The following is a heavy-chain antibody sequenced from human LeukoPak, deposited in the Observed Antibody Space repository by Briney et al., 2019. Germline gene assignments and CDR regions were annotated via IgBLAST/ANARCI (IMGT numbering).Heavy chain of an antibody. V-gene: IGHV3-30*02. D-gene: IGHD2-2*02. J-gene: IGHJ4*02. CDR2: IRFDGSNK. CDR1: GFTFSSYG. Sequence: GGSLRLSCAASGFTFSSYGMHWVRQAPGRGLEWVAFIRFDGSNKYYADSVKGRFTISRDNSKNTLYLQMNSLRAEDTAVYYCAKGGYCTSTSCYTGEVDYWGQGTLVTVSS. CDR3: AKGGYCTSTSCYTGEVDY.